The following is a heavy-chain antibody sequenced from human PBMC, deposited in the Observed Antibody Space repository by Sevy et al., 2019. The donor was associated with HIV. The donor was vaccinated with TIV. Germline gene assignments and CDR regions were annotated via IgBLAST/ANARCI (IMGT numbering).Heavy chain of an antibody. CDR1: GFTFSSYE. D-gene: IGHD3-3*01. CDR3: ARDHSPFGYDFWSGYGVIGYYGMDV. CDR2: ISSSGSTI. J-gene: IGHJ6*02. Sequence: GGSLRLSCAASGFTFSSYEMNWVRQAPGKGLEWVSYISSSGSTIYYADSVKGRFTIARDNAKNSLYMQMNSLRAEDTAVYYCARDHSPFGYDFWSGYGVIGYYGMDVWGQGTTVTVSS. V-gene: IGHV3-48*03.